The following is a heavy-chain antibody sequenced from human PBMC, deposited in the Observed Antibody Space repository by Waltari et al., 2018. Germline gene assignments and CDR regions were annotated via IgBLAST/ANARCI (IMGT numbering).Heavy chain of an antibody. V-gene: IGHV1-24*01. D-gene: IGHD5-12*01. J-gene: IGHJ6*02. Sequence: QVQLVQSGAEVKKPGASVKVSCKVSGYTLTELSMHWVRTAPGKGLEWMGGFDLEDGETIYAQKFQGRVTMTEDTSTDTAYMELSSLRSEDTAVYYCATDPRPPVATGYYYYGMDVWGQGTTVTVSS. CDR2: FDLEDGET. CDR1: GYTLTELS. CDR3: ATDPRPPVATGYYYYGMDV.